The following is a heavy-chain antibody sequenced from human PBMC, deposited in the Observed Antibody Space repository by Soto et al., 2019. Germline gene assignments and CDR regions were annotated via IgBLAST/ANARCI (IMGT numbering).Heavy chain of an antibody. CDR3: ATDRRTIFGVVIIKSYGMDV. D-gene: IGHD3-3*01. CDR1: GYTLTELS. J-gene: IGHJ6*02. V-gene: IGHV1-24*01. CDR2: FDPEDGET. Sequence: GPVKVSCKVSGYTLTELSMHWVRQAPGKGLEWMGGFDPEDGETIYAQKFQGRVTMTEDTSTDTAYMELSSLRSEDTAVYYCATDRRTIFGVVIIKSYGMDVWGQGTTVTVSS.